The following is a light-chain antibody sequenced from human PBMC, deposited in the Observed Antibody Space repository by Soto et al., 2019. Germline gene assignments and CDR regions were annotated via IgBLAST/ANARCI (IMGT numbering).Light chain of an antibody. Sequence: EIVLTQSPGTLSLSPWERATLSCRASQSVSSSYLAWYQQKPGQAPRLLIYGASSRATGIPDRFSGSGSGTVFTLTISRLEPDYVAVYYWQQYGSSPPLTFGGGTKVEIK. CDR1: QSVSSSY. CDR3: QQYGSSPPLT. J-gene: IGKJ4*01. V-gene: IGKV3-20*01. CDR2: GAS.